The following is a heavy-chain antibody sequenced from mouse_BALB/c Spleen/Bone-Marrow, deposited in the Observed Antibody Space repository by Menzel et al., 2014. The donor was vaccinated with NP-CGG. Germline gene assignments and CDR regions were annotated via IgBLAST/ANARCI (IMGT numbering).Heavy chain of an antibody. D-gene: IGHD6-1*01. CDR3: ERECGLWYFDD. Sequence: VQLQQSGAELLKPGASVKISCKATGYTFSSYWIEWVKQRPGHGLEWIGEILPGSGSTNYNEKFKGKATFTADTSSNTAYMQLSGLTSEDSSVYYGERECGLWYFDDWGQGATVTVSS. CDR1: GYTFSSYW. J-gene: IGHJ1*01. V-gene: IGHV1-9*01. CDR2: ILPGSGST.